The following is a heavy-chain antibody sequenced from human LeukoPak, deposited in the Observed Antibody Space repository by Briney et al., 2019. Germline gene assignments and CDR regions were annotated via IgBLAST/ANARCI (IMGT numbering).Heavy chain of an antibody. Sequence: GGSLRLSCAASGFTFSSYSMNWVRQAPGKGLEWVANIDPDGSEKQYGDSVKGRFTTSRGNAKNSLYLQMNSLRAEDTAIYYCARIYYFGDNNWRYFDNWGQGTLVTVSS. CDR1: GFTFSSYS. D-gene: IGHD3-10*01. CDR2: IDPDGSEK. V-gene: IGHV3-7*01. CDR3: ARIYYFGDNNWRYFDN. J-gene: IGHJ4*02.